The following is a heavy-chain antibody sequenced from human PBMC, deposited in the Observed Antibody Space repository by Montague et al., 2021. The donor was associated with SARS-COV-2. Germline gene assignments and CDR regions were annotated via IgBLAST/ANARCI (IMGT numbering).Heavy chain of an antibody. V-gene: IGHV4-39*01. CDR3: ASQVGTMIVVGIIKLRYYFDY. CDR2: IYCSGRT. D-gene: IGHD3-22*01. CDR1: GGVISSSSYY. J-gene: IGHJ4*02. Sequence: QSVTCTVSGGVISSSSYYLGWIRQPPGKGLEWIGSIYCSGRTYYNPSLKSRVTISVDTSKNQFSLKLSSVTAADTAVYYCASQVGTMIVVGIIKLRYYFDYWGQGTLVTVSS.